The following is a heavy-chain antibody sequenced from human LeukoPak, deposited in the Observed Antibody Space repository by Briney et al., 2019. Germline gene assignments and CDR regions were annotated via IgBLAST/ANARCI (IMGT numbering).Heavy chain of an antibody. CDR3: ARCDYDILTGYYDAFDI. V-gene: IGHV4-61*01. CDR2: IYYSGST. CDR1: GGSVSSGSYY. J-gene: IGHJ3*02. D-gene: IGHD3-9*01. Sequence: SETLSLTCTVSGGSVSSGSYYWSWIRQPPGEGLEWIGYIYYSGSTYYNPSLKSRVTISVDTSKNQFSLKLSSVTAADTAVYYCARCDYDILTGYYDAFDIWGQGTMVTVSS.